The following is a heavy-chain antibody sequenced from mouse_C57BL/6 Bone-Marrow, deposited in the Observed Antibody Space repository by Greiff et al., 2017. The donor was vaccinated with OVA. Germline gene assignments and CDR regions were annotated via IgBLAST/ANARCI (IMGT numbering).Heavy chain of an antibody. D-gene: IGHD2-3*01. Sequence: QVQLQQPGAELVKPGASVKLSCKASGYTFTSYWMQWVKQRPGQGLEWIGEIDPSDSYTNYNQKFKGKATLTVDTSSSTAYMQLSSLTSEDSAVYYCARDGYNYWGQGTTLTVSS. J-gene: IGHJ2*01. V-gene: IGHV1-50*01. CDR3: ARDGYNY. CDR2: IDPSDSYT. CDR1: GYTFTSYW.